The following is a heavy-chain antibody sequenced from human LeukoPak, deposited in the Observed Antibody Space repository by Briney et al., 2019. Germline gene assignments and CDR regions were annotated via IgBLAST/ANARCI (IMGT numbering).Heavy chain of an antibody. V-gene: IGHV4-38-2*02. D-gene: IGHD5-18*01. Sequence: SGTLSLTCTVSGHSIRSAYYWGWIRQSPGKGLEWIGAVYGGGNTHYNPSLESRVKISPDTSKNQFSLKLTSVTAADTAVYYCSRGRKGGYNYAAIDFWGQGTLVTVSS. CDR2: VYGGGNT. J-gene: IGHJ4*02. CDR1: GHSIRSAYY. CDR3: SRGRKGGYNYAAIDF.